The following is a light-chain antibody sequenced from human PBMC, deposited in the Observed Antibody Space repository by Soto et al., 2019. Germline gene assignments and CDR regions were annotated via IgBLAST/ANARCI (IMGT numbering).Light chain of an antibody. Sequence: QSVLTQPPSVSGAPGQRVTISCTGSSSNIGAGYAVHWYQQLPGTAPKVLIYGNSNRPSGVPDRFSGSKSGTSASLAITGLQAEDVADYYCQSYDSSLSGSGVFGTGTKVTVL. J-gene: IGLJ1*01. CDR1: SSNIGAGYA. CDR3: QSYDSSLSGSGV. V-gene: IGLV1-40*01. CDR2: GNS.